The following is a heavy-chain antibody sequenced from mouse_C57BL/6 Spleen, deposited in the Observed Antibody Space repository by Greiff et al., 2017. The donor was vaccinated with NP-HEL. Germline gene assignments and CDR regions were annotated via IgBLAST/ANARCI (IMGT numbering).Heavy chain of an antibody. V-gene: IGHV14-4*01. CDR3: TTYYGSSHFAY. J-gene: IGHJ3*01. Sequence: EVQLQQSGAELVRPGASVKLSCTTSGFNIKDDYMHWVKQRPEQGLEWIGWIDPENGDTEYASKFQGKATITADTSSNTAYLQLSSLTSEDTAVYCCTTYYGSSHFAYWGQGTLVTVSA. CDR2: IDPENGDT. CDR1: GFNIKDDY. D-gene: IGHD1-1*01.